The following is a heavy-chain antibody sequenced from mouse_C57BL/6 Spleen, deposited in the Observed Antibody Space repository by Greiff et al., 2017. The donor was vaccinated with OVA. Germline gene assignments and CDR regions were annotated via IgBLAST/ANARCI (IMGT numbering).Heavy chain of an antibody. CDR2: IYPGDGDT. D-gene: IGHD1-1*01. Sequence: QVQLQQSGAELVKPGASVKISCKASGYAFSSYWMNWVKQRPGKGLEWIGQIYPGDGDTNYNGKFKGKATLTADKSSSTAYMQLSSLTSEDSAVYFCAAITTVVATGYFDVWGTGTTVTVSS. V-gene: IGHV1-80*01. CDR3: AAITTVVATGYFDV. CDR1: GYAFSSYW. J-gene: IGHJ1*03.